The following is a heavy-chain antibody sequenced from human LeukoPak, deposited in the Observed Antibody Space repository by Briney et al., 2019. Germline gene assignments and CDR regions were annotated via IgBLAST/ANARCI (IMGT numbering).Heavy chain of an antibody. D-gene: IGHD1-26*01. J-gene: IGHJ4*02. CDR1: GYSISSGYY. CDR2: IYHSGST. V-gene: IGHV4-38-2*02. CDR3: AKIPIRRELLSFV. Sequence: SETLSLTCTVSGYSISSGYYWGWIRQPPGKGLEWIGSIYHSGSTYYNPSLKSRVTISVDTSKNQFSLKLNSVTAADTAVYYCAKIPIRRELLSFVWGQGTLVTVSS.